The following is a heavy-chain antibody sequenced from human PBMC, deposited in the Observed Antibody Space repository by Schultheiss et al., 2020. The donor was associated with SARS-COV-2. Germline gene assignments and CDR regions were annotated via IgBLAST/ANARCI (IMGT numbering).Heavy chain of an antibody. J-gene: IGHJ4*02. CDR1: GGSFSGYY. CDR2: IYYSGST. V-gene: IGHV4-59*01. CDR3: ARARLWFGELHYDY. Sequence: GSLRLSCAVYGGSFSGYYWSWIRQPPGKGLEWIGYIYYSGSTNYNPSLKSRVTISVDTSKNQFSLKLSSVTAADTAVYYCARARLWFGELHYDYWGQGTLVTVSS. D-gene: IGHD3-10*01.